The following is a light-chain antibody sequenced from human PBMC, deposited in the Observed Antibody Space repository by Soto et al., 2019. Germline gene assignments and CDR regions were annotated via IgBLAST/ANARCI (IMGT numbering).Light chain of an antibody. CDR2: EVS. J-gene: IGLJ1*01. V-gene: IGLV2-14*01. CDR1: SSDVGGYNY. Sequence: QSALTQPASVSGSPGQSITISCTGTSSDVGGYNYVSWYQPHPGKAPKLMIYEVSNRPSGVSNRFSGSKSGNTASLTISGLQAEDEADYYCRSYTSSSTYVFGTGTKLTVL. CDR3: RSYTSSSTYV.